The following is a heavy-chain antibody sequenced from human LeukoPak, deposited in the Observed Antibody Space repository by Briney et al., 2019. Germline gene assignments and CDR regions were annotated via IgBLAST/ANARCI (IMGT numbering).Heavy chain of an antibody. CDR3: ARGADRWNYFDY. D-gene: IGHD4-23*01. CDR2: IYSGGST. CDR1: GFTVSSSF. J-gene: IGHJ4*02. Sequence: GGSLTLSCAASGFTVSSSFMSWVRQAPGRGLGWVSVIYSGGSTYYADSVKGRFTISRDNSKNTVSLHMNSLRAEATAVYYCARGADRWNYFDYWGQGTLVTVSS. V-gene: IGHV3-53*01.